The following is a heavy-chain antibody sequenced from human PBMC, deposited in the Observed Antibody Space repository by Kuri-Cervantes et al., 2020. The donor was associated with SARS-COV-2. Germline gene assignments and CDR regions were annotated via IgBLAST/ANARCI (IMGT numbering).Heavy chain of an antibody. CDR2: ISYDGSNK. CDR1: GFTFSSYA. V-gene: IGHV3-30-3*01. Sequence: LSLTCAASGFTFSSYAMHWVRQAPGKGLEWVAVISYDGSNKYYADSVKGRFTISRDNSKNTLYLQMNSLRAEDTAVYYCARGTDIYDFWSGYPTEYYYYALGVWGQGTTVTVSS. D-gene: IGHD3-3*01. J-gene: IGHJ6*02. CDR3: ARGTDIYDFWSGYPTEYYYYALGV.